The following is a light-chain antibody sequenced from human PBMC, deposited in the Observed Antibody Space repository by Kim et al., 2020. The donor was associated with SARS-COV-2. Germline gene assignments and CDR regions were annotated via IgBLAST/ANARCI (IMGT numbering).Light chain of an antibody. Sequence: SPGESATLSCRASQSVSRNLAWYQQKTGQAPRLRIVAASTRATGISGRFSGSGSGTEYTLTISSLQSEDFAVYYCQQYDNWPPAYTFGQGTKLEI. J-gene: IGKJ2*01. CDR1: QSVSRN. CDR2: AAS. V-gene: IGKV3-15*01. CDR3: QQYDNWPPAYT.